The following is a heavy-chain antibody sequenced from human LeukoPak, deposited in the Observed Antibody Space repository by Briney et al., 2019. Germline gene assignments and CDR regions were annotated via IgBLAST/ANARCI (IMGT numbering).Heavy chain of an antibody. CDR1: GFTFSSYL. CDR3: AKNSNQLYYGMDV. V-gene: IGHV3-30*18. Sequence: PGGSLRLSCAASGFTFSSYLMHWVRQAPGRGLVWVAVISYDGSNKYYADSVKGRFTISRDNSKNTLYLQMNSLRAEDTAVYYCAKNSNQLYYGMDVWGQGTTVTVSS. D-gene: IGHD4-11*01. J-gene: IGHJ6*02. CDR2: ISYDGSNK.